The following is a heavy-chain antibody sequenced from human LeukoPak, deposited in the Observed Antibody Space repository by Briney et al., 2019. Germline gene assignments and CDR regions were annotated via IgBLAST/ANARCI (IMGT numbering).Heavy chain of an antibody. D-gene: IGHD3-16*02. CDR2: IGVSGDTT. J-gene: IGHJ4*02. CDR1: GFTFSSYA. CDR3: AKEEPKDYVWGTYRSYYFDY. V-gene: IGHV3-23*01. Sequence: GGSLRLSCAASGFTFSSYAMSWVRQAPGKGLEWVSVIGVSGDTTHYAESVKGRFTISRDNSKNTLYLQMTSLRAEDTAVYYCAKEEPKDYVWGTYRSYYFDYWGQGTLVTVSS.